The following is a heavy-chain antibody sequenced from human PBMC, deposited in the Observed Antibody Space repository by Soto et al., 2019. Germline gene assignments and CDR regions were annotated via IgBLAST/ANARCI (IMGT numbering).Heavy chain of an antibody. CDR2: VSGSGGIT. V-gene: IGHV3-23*01. CDR3: AKAGVVVAATDYYYGMDV. CDR1: GFTFSSYA. Sequence: EVKLLESGGGLVQPGGSLRLSCAASGFTFSSYAMTWVRQAPGKGLEWVSAVSGSGGITWYADSVKGRFTISRDNSKNTLYLQMNSLRAEDTAVYYCAKAGVVVAATDYYYGMDVWGQGTTVTVSS. J-gene: IGHJ6*02. D-gene: IGHD2-15*01.